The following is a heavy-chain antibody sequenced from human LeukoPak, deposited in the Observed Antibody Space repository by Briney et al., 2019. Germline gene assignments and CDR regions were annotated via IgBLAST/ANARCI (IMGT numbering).Heavy chain of an antibody. Sequence: GGSLRLSCAASGFTFSSYAMHWVRQAPGKGLEWVAVISYDGSNKYYADSVKSRFTISRDNSKNTLYLQMNSLRAEDTAVYYCARVPILNIVVVVAALYGMDVWGQGTTVTVSS. CDR2: ISYDGSNK. V-gene: IGHV3-30-3*01. CDR1: GFTFSSYA. CDR3: ARVPILNIVVVVAALYGMDV. J-gene: IGHJ6*02. D-gene: IGHD2-15*01.